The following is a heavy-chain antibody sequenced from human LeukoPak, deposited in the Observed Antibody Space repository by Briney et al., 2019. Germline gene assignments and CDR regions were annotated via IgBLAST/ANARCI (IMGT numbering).Heavy chain of an antibody. V-gene: IGHV3-48*03. CDR1: GFTFSSYE. CDR3: ARDMGTAFDY. D-gene: IGHD7-27*01. J-gene: IGHJ4*02. CDR2: ISSSGSTI. Sequence: GGSLRLSCAASGFTFSSYEMNWVRQAPGRRLEWVSYISSSGSTIYYADSVKGRFTISRDNAKNSLYLQMNSLRAEDTAVYYCARDMGTAFDYWGQGTLVTVSS.